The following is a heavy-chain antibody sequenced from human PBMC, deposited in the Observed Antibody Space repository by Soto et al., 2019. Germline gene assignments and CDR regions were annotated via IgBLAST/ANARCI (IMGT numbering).Heavy chain of an antibody. J-gene: IGHJ5*02. D-gene: IGHD2-2*01. Sequence: QVQLVQSGAEVKKPGSSVKVSCKASGGTFSSYSITWVRQAPGQGLEWMGRIIPIRGIANYAQKFQGRVTINADISTTTGYMEVNSLRSEDTAVYYCARGYCSSTSCYSEWFDPWGQGTLVTVSS. CDR1: GGTFSSYS. CDR3: ARGYCSSTSCYSEWFDP. CDR2: IIPIRGIA. V-gene: IGHV1-69*02.